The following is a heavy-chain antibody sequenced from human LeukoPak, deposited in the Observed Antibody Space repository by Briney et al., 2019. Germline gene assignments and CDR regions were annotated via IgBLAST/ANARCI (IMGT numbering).Heavy chain of an antibody. Sequence: GGSLRLSCAASGFTFSDHYMSWIRQAPGKGLEWVSYFSSSGTTIYYADSVKGRFTISRDNAKNSLYLQMNSLRAEDTAVYYCARWTSGFALSLWGQGTLVTVSS. J-gene: IGHJ4*02. V-gene: IGHV3-11*01. CDR2: FSSSGTTI. D-gene: IGHD5-12*01. CDR1: GFTFSDHY. CDR3: ARWTSGFALSL.